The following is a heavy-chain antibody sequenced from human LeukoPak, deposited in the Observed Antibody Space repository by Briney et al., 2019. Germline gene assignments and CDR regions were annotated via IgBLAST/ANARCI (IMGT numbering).Heavy chain of an antibody. Sequence: GASVKVSCKASGGTFSSYAISWVRQAPGQGLEWMGRIIPILGIANYAQKFQGRVTITADKSTSTAYMELSSLRSEDTAVYYCARQGGYSSPFSVWGKGTTVAVSS. V-gene: IGHV1-69*04. CDR2: IIPILGIA. J-gene: IGHJ6*04. CDR3: ARQGGYSSPFSV. D-gene: IGHD6-6*01. CDR1: GGTFSSYA.